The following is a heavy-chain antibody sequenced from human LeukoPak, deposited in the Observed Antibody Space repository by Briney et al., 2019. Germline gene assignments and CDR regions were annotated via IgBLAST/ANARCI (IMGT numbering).Heavy chain of an antibody. CDR2: IKQDGSEK. J-gene: IGHJ3*02. D-gene: IGHD2-2*01. CDR3: AREESRNSDDM. CDR1: GFTFSSFW. Sequence: GGSLRLSCAASGFTFSSFWMIWVRQAPGKGLEWVANIKQDGSEKYYVDSVKGRFTISRDNAKNSLNLQMNCLRTEDTAVYYCAREESRNSDDMWGQGTMVTVSS. V-gene: IGHV3-7*01.